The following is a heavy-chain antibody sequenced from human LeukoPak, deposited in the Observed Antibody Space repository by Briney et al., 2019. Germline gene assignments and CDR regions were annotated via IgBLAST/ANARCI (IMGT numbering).Heavy chain of an antibody. CDR2: IKSKTDGGTT. J-gene: IGHJ1*01. D-gene: IGHD4-17*01. CDR3: TKYGDYPGKYFQH. CDR1: GFTFSNAW. Sequence: NSGGSLRLSCAASGFTFSNAWMSWVRQAPGKGLEWVGRIKSKTDGGTTDYAAPVKGRFTISRDDSKNTLYLQMNSLKTEDTAVYYCTKYGDYPGKYFQHWGQGTLVAVSS. V-gene: IGHV3-15*01.